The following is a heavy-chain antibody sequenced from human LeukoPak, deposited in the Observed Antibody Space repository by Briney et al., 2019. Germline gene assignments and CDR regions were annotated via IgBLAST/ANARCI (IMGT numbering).Heavy chain of an antibody. CDR3: ARVDSRSWLYYFDY. D-gene: IGHD6-13*01. CDR1: GYTFTGYY. J-gene: IGHJ4*02. V-gene: IGHV1-2*02. Sequence: ASVRVSCKASGYTFTGYYMHWVRQAPGQGPEWVGWVNPNSGGTNYAQNFKGRVTMTRDTSFSTAYMELRSLTSDDTAVYYCARVDSRSWLYYFDYWGQGTLVTVSS. CDR2: VNPNSGGT.